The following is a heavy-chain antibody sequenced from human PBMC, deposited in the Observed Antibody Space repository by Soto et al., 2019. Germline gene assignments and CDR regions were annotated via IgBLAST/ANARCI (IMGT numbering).Heavy chain of an antibody. J-gene: IGHJ4*02. D-gene: IGHD3-16*02. Sequence: GGSLRLSCAASGFTFSSYSMNWVRQAPGKGLEWVSSISSSSSYIYYADSVKGRFTISRDNAKNSLYLQMNSLRAEETAVYYWARDRPQPAYDYIWGSYQDRNPFDYWGQGTLVTVSS. CDR2: ISSSSSYI. V-gene: IGHV3-21*01. CDR1: GFTFSSYS. CDR3: ARDRPQPAYDYIWGSYQDRNPFDY.